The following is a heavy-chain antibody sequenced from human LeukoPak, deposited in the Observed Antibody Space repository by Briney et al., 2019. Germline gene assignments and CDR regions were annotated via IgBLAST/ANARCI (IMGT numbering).Heavy chain of an antibody. J-gene: IGHJ4*02. D-gene: IGHD1-1*01. V-gene: IGHV3-30*03. CDR1: GFTFSSYG. Sequence: GGSLRLSCAASGFTFSSYGMHWVRQAPGKGLEWVAVISYDGSNKYYADSVKGRFTISRDNSKNTLYLQMNSLRAEDTAVYYCARGGRPYYFDYWGQGTLVTVSS. CDR2: ISYDGSNK. CDR3: ARGGRPYYFDY.